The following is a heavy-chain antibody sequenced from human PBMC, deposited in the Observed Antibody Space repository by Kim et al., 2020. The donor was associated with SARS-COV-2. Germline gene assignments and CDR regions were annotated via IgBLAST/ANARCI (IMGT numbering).Heavy chain of an antibody. D-gene: IGHD4-17*01. Sequence: SVKVSCKASGGTFSSYAISWVRQAPGQGLEWMGGIIPIFGTANYAQKFQGRVTITADESTSTAYMELSSLRSEDTAVYYCAGPTGETTVAPDPYQYYYYGMDVWGEGTTVTVSS. CDR2: IIPIFGTA. V-gene: IGHV1-69*13. CDR3: AGPTGETTVAPDPYQYYYYGMDV. J-gene: IGHJ6*01. CDR1: GGTFSSYA.